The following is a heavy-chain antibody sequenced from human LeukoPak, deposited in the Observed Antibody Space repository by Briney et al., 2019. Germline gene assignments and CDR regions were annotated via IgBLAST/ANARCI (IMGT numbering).Heavy chain of an antibody. V-gene: IGHV3-30*04. CDR3: ARDLEGATTD. CDR2: ISYDGSKK. Sequence: PGGSLRLSCAVSGFTFRSYAMHWVRQAPGKGLEWVAVISYDGSKKYYADSVKGRFTISRDNSRNTLYLQMNSLRVEDTAVYYCARDLEGATTDWGQGTLVTVSS. CDR1: GFTFRSYA. D-gene: IGHD1-26*01. J-gene: IGHJ4*02.